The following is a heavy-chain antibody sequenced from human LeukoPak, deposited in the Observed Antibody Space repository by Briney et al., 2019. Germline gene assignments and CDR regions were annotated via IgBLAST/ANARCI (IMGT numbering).Heavy chain of an antibody. CDR2: INPNSGGT. V-gene: IGHV1-2*02. CDR3: VREDVDDGLDY. Sequence: VASVKVSCKASGHTFTGYYMHWVRQAPGQGLEWMGWINPNSGGTNYAQKFQGRVTMTRDTSISTAYMELSRLRSDDTAVYYCVREDVDDGLDYWGQGTLVTVSS. D-gene: IGHD1-1*01. J-gene: IGHJ4*02. CDR1: GHTFTGYY.